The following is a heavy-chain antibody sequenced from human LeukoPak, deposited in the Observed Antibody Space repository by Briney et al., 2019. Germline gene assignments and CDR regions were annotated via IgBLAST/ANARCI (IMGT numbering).Heavy chain of an antibody. CDR2: IKQDGSEK. V-gene: IGHV3-7*01. Sequence: GGSLRLSCAASGFTFSSYWMSWVRQAPGKGLEWVADIKQDGSEKYYVDSVKGRFTISRDNAKNSLYLQMNSLRAEDTAVYYCARVKERTTVTSAFDYWGQGTLVTVSS. CDR1: GFTFSSYW. D-gene: IGHD4-17*01. J-gene: IGHJ4*02. CDR3: ARVKERTTVTSAFDY.